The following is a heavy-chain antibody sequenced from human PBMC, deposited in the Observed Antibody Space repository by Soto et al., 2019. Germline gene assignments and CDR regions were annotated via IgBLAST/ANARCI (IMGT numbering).Heavy chain of an antibody. J-gene: IGHJ6*02. CDR2: LSWNGVTI. Sequence: EVQLVESGGDLVQPGRSLRLSCAASGFTFDDYAMHWVRQVPGKGLQWVSGLSWNGVTIGYAASVKGRFTISRDNAKKSLYLQMNGLRPDDTALYYCAASRAYDSSDYSGFHYGMHVWGLGTTVAVSS. CDR3: AASRAYDSSDYSGFHYGMHV. CDR1: GFTFDDYA. D-gene: IGHD3-22*01. V-gene: IGHV3-9*01.